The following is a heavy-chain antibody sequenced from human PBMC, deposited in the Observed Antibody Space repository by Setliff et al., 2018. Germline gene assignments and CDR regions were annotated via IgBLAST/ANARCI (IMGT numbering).Heavy chain of an antibody. D-gene: IGHD5-18*01. V-gene: IGHV3-11*04. CDR2: ISNAGGAV. CDR3: ARDRGSYGYRAFDY. Sequence: GGSLRLSCAASGFTFSDHHIDWVRQAPGKGLEWVGRSRNKANTYTIAYISNAGGAVNYADSVKGRFTISRDNAKNSLFLQMNSLRAEDTAVYYCARDRGSYGYRAFDYWGQRTPVTVSS. CDR1: GFTFSDHH. J-gene: IGHJ4*02.